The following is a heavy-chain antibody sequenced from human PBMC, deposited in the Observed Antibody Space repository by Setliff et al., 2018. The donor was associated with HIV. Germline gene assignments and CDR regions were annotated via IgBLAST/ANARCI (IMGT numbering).Heavy chain of an antibody. D-gene: IGHD6-19*01. Sequence: SETLSLTCSVSGGPITSNTYFWDWIRQAPGKGLEWIGSIYHSGNTYYNPSLKSRVSISVDTSKRQFSLKLTSVTAGDSALYYCARRRGQKATGWYYFDFWGQGALVT. CDR2: IYHSGNT. V-gene: IGHV4-39*01. CDR3: ARRRGQKATGWYYFDF. J-gene: IGHJ4*02. CDR1: GGPITSNTYF.